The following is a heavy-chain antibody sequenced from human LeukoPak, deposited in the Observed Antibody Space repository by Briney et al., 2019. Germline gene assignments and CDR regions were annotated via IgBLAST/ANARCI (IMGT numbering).Heavy chain of an antibody. D-gene: IGHD3-10*01. V-gene: IGHV3-30*18. CDR3: AKGLDYYGSGSYYGVTPGFDS. J-gene: IGHJ4*02. CDR1: GFTFSNHA. Sequence: GRSLRLSCAASGFTFSNHAMHWVRQSPGKGLEWVAVISYDGIKKYYADFVKGRFTISRDNSKNTLYLQMSSLRPEDTAVYYCAKGLDYYGSGSYYGVTPGFDSWGQGTLVTVSS. CDR2: ISYDGIKK.